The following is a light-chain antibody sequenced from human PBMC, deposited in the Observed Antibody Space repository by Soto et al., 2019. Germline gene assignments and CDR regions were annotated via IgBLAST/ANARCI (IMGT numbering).Light chain of an antibody. CDR2: DAS. CDR1: QSVSSY. CDR3: QQRSNWPPSIT. Sequence: EIVFKQDPATLSLSPGERATLSCRASQSVSSYLAGYQQKPGQAPRLLIYDASNRDTGIPARFSGSGSGTDFTLTISSLEPEDFAVYYWQQRSNWPPSITFGQGTRLEIK. J-gene: IGKJ5*01. V-gene: IGKV3-11*01.